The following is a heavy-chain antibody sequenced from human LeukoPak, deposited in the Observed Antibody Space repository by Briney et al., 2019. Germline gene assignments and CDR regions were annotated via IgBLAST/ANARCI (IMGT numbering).Heavy chain of an antibody. Sequence: SETLSLTCTVSGGSISSHYWSWIRQPPGKGLEYVAYIHYGGDTNYNPSLKSRGTISVDTSKNQFSLNLSSVTAADTAVYYCARYCSSSSCYASFDSWGQGTLVTVSS. CDR1: GGSISSHY. J-gene: IGHJ4*02. V-gene: IGHV4-59*11. CDR3: ARYCSSSSCYASFDS. CDR2: IHYGGDT. D-gene: IGHD2-2*01.